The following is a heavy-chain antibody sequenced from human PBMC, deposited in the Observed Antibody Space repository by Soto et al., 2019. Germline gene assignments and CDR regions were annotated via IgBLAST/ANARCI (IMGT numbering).Heavy chain of an antibody. CDR1: GFSFSSYR. V-gene: IGHV3-23*01. J-gene: IGHJ4*02. Sequence: PGGSLRLSCVASGFSFSSYRMTWVRQAPGKGLEWVSVISGSGTNTYYAESVKGRFTISRDSSQNTLYLQMNSLRAEDTAVYYCAKEKPTTTCFDSWGQGTLVTVSS. D-gene: IGHD1-1*01. CDR3: AKEKPTTTCFDS. CDR2: ISGSGTNT.